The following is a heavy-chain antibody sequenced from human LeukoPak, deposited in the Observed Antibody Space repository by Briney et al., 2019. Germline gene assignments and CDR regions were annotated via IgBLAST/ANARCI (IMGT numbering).Heavy chain of an antibody. Sequence: SGGSLRLSCAASGVILSRNAMSWVRQAPEKGLEWVSSISGNGGSVYYADSVKGRFTISRDNSKNTLYLQMNSLRAEDTPLYYSAKFVVWGSYYYYMDVWGKGTTVTVSS. J-gene: IGHJ6*03. D-gene: IGHD2-21*01. CDR3: AKFVVWGSYYYYMDV. CDR2: ISGNGGSV. CDR1: GVILSRNA. V-gene: IGHV3-23*01.